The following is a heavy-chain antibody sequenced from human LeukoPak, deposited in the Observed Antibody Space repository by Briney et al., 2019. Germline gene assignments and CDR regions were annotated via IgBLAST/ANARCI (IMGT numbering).Heavy chain of an antibody. Sequence: SETLSVTCAVYGGSFSGYYCSWIRQPPGKGLEWIGEINHSGSTNYNPSLKSRVTISVDTSKNQFSLKLSSVTAADTAVYYCARMYCSSTSCYGPLDYWGQGTLVTVSS. V-gene: IGHV4-34*01. CDR3: ARMYCSSTSCYGPLDY. J-gene: IGHJ4*02. CDR2: INHSGST. CDR1: GGSFSGYY. D-gene: IGHD2-2*01.